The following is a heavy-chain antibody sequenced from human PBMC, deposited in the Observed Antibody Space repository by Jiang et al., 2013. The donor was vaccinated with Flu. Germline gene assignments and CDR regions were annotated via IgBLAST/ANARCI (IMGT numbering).Heavy chain of an antibody. CDR1: GFTFSSYA. Sequence: QLLESGGGLVQPGGSLRLSCAASGFTFSSYAMSWVRQAPGKGLEWVSAISGSGGSTYYADSVKGRFTISRDNSKNTLYLQMNSLRAEDTAVYYCATVPVLRFLEWFHFDYWGQGTLVTVSS. J-gene: IGHJ4*02. D-gene: IGHD3-3*01. CDR2: ISGSGGST. CDR3: ATVPVLRFLEWFHFDY. V-gene: IGHV3-23*01.